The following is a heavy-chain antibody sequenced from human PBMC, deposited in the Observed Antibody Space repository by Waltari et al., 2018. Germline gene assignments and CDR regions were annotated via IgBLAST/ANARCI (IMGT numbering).Heavy chain of an antibody. V-gene: IGHV3-48*03. Sequence: VESGGGLVQPGGSLRLSCAASGFTFSSYEMNWVRQAPGKGLEWVSYISSSGSTIYYADSVKGRFTISRDNAKNSLYLQMNSLRAEDTAVYYCAREGASGWSFYFDYWGQGTLVTVSS. CDR1: GFTFSSYE. CDR3: AREGASGWSFYFDY. D-gene: IGHD6-19*01. J-gene: IGHJ4*02. CDR2: ISSSGSTI.